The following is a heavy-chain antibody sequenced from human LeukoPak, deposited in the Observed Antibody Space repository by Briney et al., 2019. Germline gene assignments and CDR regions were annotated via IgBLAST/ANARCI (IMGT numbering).Heavy chain of an antibody. CDR2: ISGSGGST. V-gene: IGHV3-23*01. J-gene: IGHJ4*02. CDR1: GFTFSSYA. CDR3: AKDAGYCSGGSCYPYYFDY. D-gene: IGHD2-15*01. Sequence: AGGSLRLSCAASGFTFSSYAMSWVRQAPGKELEWVSAISGSGGSTYYADSVKGRFTISRDNSKNTLYLQMNSLRAEDTAVYYCAKDAGYCSGGSCYPYYFDYWGQGTLVTVSS.